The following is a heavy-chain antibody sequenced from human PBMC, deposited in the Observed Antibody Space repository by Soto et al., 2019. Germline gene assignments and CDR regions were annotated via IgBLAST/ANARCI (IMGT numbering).Heavy chain of an antibody. J-gene: IGHJ5*02. CDR1: GYTFTGYY. CDR3: ARGPVPAADRGNWFDP. CDR2: INPNSGGT. V-gene: IGHV1-2*04. D-gene: IGHD2-2*01. Sequence: ASVKVSCKSSGYTFTGYYMHCVRQAPGQGLEWMGWINPNSGGTNYAQKFQGWVTMTRDTSISTAYMELSRLRSDDTAVYYCARGPVPAADRGNWFDPWGQGTLVTVSS.